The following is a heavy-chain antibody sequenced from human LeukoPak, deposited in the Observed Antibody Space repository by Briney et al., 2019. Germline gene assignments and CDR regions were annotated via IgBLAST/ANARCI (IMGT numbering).Heavy chain of an antibody. D-gene: IGHD1-26*01. J-gene: IGHJ4*02. CDR2: VGGGNDI. CDR1: GFRCNIYG. V-gene: IGHV3-23*01. Sequence: GGYLRLSCVGSGFRCNIYGMSWVRQAPGKGLEWVSSVGGGNDIHYADSVKGRFTGSRDDAKNTVYLQRNSLRSEDTAVYFCAKDATPMNSIWDHFDSWGQGTLVTVSP. CDR3: AKDATPMNSIWDHFDS.